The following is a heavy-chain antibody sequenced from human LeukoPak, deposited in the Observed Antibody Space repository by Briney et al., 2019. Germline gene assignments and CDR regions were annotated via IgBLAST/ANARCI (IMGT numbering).Heavy chain of an antibody. CDR2: ISPYNGNT. V-gene: IGHV1-18*01. CDR3: ARGGSYSSSRFSFDY. CDR1: GYTFTSYG. Sequence: ASVKVSCKASGYTFTSYGISWVRQAPGQGLEWMGWISPYNGNTNYAQKLQGRVTMTTDTSTSTAYMELGSLRSDDTAVYYCARGGSYSSSRFSFDYWGQGTLVTVSS. J-gene: IGHJ4*02. D-gene: IGHD6-13*01.